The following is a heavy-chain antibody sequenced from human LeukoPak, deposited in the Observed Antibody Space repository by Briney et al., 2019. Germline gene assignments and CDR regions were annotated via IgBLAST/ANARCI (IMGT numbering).Heavy chain of an antibody. CDR3: ARCYDSSGYYHLYYFDY. CDR1: GGTFSGYA. J-gene: IGHJ4*02. V-gene: IGHV1-69*13. CDR2: IIPIFGTA. D-gene: IGHD3-22*01. Sequence: SVKVSCKASGGTFSGYAISWVRQAPGQGLEWMGGIIPIFGTANYAQKFQGRVTITADESTSTAYMELSSLRSEDTAVYYCARCYDSSGYYHLYYFDYWGQGTLVTVSS.